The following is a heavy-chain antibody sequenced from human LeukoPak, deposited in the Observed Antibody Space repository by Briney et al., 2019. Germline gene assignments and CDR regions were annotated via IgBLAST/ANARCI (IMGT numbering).Heavy chain of an antibody. J-gene: IGHJ4*02. V-gene: IGHV3-21*01. D-gene: IGHD2-2*01. CDR3: ARSCCSSTSCSFDY. CDR1: RFTFSYYS. CDR2: ISSSSNYI. Sequence: GGSLRLSCAASRFTFSYYSMNWVRQAPGKGLEWVSSISSSSNYIYYADSVKGRFTISRDNAKNSLYLQMNSLRAEDTAVYYCARSCCSSTSCSFDYWGQGTLVTVSS.